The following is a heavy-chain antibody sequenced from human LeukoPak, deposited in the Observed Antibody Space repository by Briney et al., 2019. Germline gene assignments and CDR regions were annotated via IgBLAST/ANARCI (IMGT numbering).Heavy chain of an antibody. Sequence: PSETLSLTCSVSGGFNTHYYWTWIRQPPGKGLELIGYIYHSGSTNYNPSLNSRVTISVDTSKNHFSLKLSSVTAADTAVYYCARGRWLPVYDFWGQGILVTVSS. J-gene: IGHJ4*02. D-gene: IGHD3-22*01. V-gene: IGHV4-59*01. CDR3: ARGRWLPVYDF. CDR2: IYHSGST. CDR1: GGFNTHYY.